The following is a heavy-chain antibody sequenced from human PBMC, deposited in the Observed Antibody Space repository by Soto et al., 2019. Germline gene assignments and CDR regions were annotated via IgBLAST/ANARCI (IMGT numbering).Heavy chain of an antibody. CDR2: ISAYNGNT. Sequence: ASVKVSCKASGYTFTSYGISWVRQAPGQGLEWMGWISAYNGNTNYAQKLQGRVTMTTDTSTSTAYMELRSLRSDDTAVYYCARDARSGGSGWYFYYYYGMDVWGQGTTVTVSS. CDR3: ARDARSGGSGWYFYYYYGMDV. D-gene: IGHD6-19*01. V-gene: IGHV1-18*01. CDR1: GYTFTSYG. J-gene: IGHJ6*02.